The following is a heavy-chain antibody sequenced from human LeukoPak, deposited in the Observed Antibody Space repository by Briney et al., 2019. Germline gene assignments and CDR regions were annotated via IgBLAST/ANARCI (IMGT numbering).Heavy chain of an antibody. CDR3: ARDKFSNTKRDGSYYFDY. CDR1: GGSISSGGYY. V-gene: IGHV4-31*03. Sequence: SETLSLTCTVSGGSISSGGYYWSWIRQHPGKGLEWIGYIYYSGSTYYNPSLKSRVTISVDTSKNQFSLKLSSVTAVDTAVYYCARDKFSNTKRDGSYYFDYWGQGTLVTVSS. CDR2: IYYSGST. D-gene: IGHD5-24*01. J-gene: IGHJ4*02.